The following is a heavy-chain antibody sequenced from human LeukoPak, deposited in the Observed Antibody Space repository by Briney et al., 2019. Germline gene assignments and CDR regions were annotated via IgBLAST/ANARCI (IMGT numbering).Heavy chain of an antibody. CDR1: GGSISSYY. CDR3: ARQSGYSSSFDY. D-gene: IGHD6-6*01. CDR2: IYYSGST. V-gene: IGHV4-59*08. J-gene: IGHJ4*02. Sequence: SETLSLTCTVSGGSISSYYWSWIRQPPGKGLEWIGYIYYSGSTNYNPSLKSRVTISVDTSKNQFSLKLSSVTAADTAVYYCARQSGYSSSFDYWGQGTLVTVSS.